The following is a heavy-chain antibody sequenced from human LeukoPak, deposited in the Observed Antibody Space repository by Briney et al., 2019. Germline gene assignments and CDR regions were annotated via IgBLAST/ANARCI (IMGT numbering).Heavy chain of an antibody. CDR1: GDSVNSLDL. V-gene: IGHV4-4*02. D-gene: IGHD3-22*01. Sequence: SETLSLTCTVSGDSVNSLDLWSWVRQPPGKGLEWIGEMYLSGTTHSNPSVKSRVTISIDKSKNQFFLNLSSVTAADTAVYYCAGLVGRYSSGLYYYYFDYWGQGTLVTVSS. J-gene: IGHJ4*02. CDR3: AGLVGRYSSGLYYYYFDY. CDR2: MYLSGTT.